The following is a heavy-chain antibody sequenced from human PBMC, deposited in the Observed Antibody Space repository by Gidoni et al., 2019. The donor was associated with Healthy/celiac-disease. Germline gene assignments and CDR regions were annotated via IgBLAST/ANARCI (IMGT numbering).Heavy chain of an antibody. CDR2: ISRSSSTI. D-gene: IGHD4-17*01. J-gene: IGHJ5*02. CDR1: GFTFSRYS. CDR3: AREGTYGDYIYNWFDP. V-gene: IGHV3-48*02. Sequence: EVQLVESGGGLVQPGGSLRLSCAASGFTFSRYSMNWVRQAPGKGLEWVSYISRSSSTIYYADSVKGRFTISRDNAKNSLYLQMNSLRDEDTAVYYCAREGTYGDYIYNWFDPWGQGTLVTVSS.